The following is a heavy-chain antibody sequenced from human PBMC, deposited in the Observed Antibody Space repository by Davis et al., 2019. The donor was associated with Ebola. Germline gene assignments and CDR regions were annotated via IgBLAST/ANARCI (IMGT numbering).Heavy chain of an antibody. CDR3: ARGPIVLMVYASRVGYYGMDV. J-gene: IGHJ6*02. V-gene: IGHV4-59*08. CDR2: ISYSGNT. D-gene: IGHD2-8*01. CDR1: GGSFSGYY. Sequence: SETLSLTCAVYGGSFSGYYWSWIRQPPGKGLEWIGYISYSGNTNDNPSLKSRVTISIDTSKKQFSLKLKSVTAADTAVYYCARGPIVLMVYASRVGYYGMDVWGQGTTVTVSS.